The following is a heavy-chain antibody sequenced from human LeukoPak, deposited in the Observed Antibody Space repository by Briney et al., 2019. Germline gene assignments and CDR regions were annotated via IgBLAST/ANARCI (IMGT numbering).Heavy chain of an antibody. CDR2: ISAYNGNT. CDR1: GYTFTGYY. CDR3: ARGRGLRYFDGLLSGAFDI. D-gene: IGHD3-9*01. Sequence: VASVKVSCKASGYTFTGYYMHWVRQAPGQGLEWMGWISAYNGNTNYAQKLQGRVTMTTDTSTSTAYMELRSLRSDDTAVYYCARGRGLRYFDGLLSGAFDIWGQGTMVTVSS. J-gene: IGHJ3*02. V-gene: IGHV1-18*04.